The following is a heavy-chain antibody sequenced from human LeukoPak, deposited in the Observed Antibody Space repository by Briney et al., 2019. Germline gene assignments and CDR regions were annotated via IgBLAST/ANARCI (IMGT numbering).Heavy chain of an antibody. J-gene: IGHJ4*02. CDR2: IIPILGIA. Sequence: SVKVSCKASGGTFSSYAISWVRQAPGQGLEWMGRIIPILGIANYAQKFQGRVTITADKSTSTAYMELSSLRSGDTAVYYCAATYSSSSPYDYWGQGTLVTVSS. CDR1: GGTFSSYA. D-gene: IGHD6-6*01. CDR3: AATYSSSSPYDY. V-gene: IGHV1-69*04.